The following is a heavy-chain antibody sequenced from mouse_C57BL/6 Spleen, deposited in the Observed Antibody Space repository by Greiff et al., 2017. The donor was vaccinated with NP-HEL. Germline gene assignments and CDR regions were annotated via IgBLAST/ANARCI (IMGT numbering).Heavy chain of an antibody. V-gene: IGHV1-52*01. CDR3: ARSGFITTVVARSFDY. CDR2: IDPSDSET. Sequence: QVQLQQPGAELVRPGSSVKLSCKASGYTFTSYWMHWVKQRPIQGLEWIGNIDPSDSETHYNQKFKDKATLTVDKSSSTAYMQLSSLTSEDSAVYYCARSGFITTVVARSFDYWGQGTTLTVSS. CDR1: GYTFTSYW. D-gene: IGHD1-1*01. J-gene: IGHJ2*01.